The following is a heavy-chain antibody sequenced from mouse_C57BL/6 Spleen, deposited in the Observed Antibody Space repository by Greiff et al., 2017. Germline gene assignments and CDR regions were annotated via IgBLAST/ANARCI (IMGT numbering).Heavy chain of an antibody. CDR3: ASSGRCDEMDY. J-gene: IGHJ4*01. V-gene: IGHV1-64*01. CDR1: GYTFTSYW. CDR2: IHPNSGST. Sequence: QVQLQQPGAELVKPGASVKLSCKASGYTFTSYWMHWVKQRPGQGLEWIGKIHPNSGSTNYNEKFKSKATLTVDKSSSTAYMQLSSLTSEASSVFYGASSGRCDEMDYWGQGTSVTVSA.